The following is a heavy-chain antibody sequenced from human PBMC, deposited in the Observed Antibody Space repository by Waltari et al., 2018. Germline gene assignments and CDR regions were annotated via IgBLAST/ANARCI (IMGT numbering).Heavy chain of an antibody. CDR3: ASHTNRYCIGGNCHPGDY. Sequence: QVHLLESGGGVVQPGKSLRLSCPASGFIFSDCTLCWVRQAPGKGLQWVALMSYDGSKYYGDSLMGRFTISRDDSKNTLYLQMNNLRVEDTAVYYCASHTNRYCIGGNCHPGDYWGQGTLVTVSS. J-gene: IGHJ4*02. D-gene: IGHD2-15*01. V-gene: IGHV3-30*04. CDR1: GFIFSDCT. CDR2: MSYDGSK.